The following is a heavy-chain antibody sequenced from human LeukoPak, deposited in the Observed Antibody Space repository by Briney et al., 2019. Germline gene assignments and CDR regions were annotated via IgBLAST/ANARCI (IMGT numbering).Heavy chain of an antibody. D-gene: IGHD3-22*01. CDR1: GFTFSNAW. V-gene: IGHV3-15*01. Sequence: SGGSLRLSCAASGFTFSNAWPTWVRQAPGKGLEWVGRIKSIVDGGTTQYAAPVKGRFSISRDDSKDMLYLQMNSLKTEDTAIYYCTTEGDSSGYTPFDYWGQGTLVTVSS. J-gene: IGHJ4*02. CDR3: TTEGDSSGYTPFDY. CDR2: IKSIVDGGTT.